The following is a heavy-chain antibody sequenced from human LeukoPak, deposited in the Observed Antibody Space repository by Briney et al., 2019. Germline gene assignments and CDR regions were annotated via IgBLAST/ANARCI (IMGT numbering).Heavy chain of an antibody. J-gene: IGHJ5*02. Sequence: GASVKVSCKASGYTFTGYYMHWGRQAPGQGLEWMGRINPNSGGTNYAQKFQGRVTMTRDTSISTAYMELSRLRSDDTAVYYCARDYLDYDFWSGYYGNWFDPWGQGTLVTVSS. CDR3: ARDYLDYDFWSGYYGNWFDP. CDR1: GYTFTGYY. D-gene: IGHD3-3*01. V-gene: IGHV1-2*06. CDR2: INPNSGGT.